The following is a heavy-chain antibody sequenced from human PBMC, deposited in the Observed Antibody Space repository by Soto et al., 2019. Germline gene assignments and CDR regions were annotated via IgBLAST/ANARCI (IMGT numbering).Heavy chain of an antibody. Sequence: GESLKISFKGSGYSFANYLISWVRQMPVKGLEWMGRFSPTDSYTDYDPSFQGHVTISRDKSINTAYVPWSSLRDSDTAMYFCGRHTYIDGFDVWGQGTTVTVSS. CDR2: FSPTDSYT. V-gene: IGHV5-10-1*01. CDR1: GYSFANYL. CDR3: GRHTYIDGFDV. D-gene: IGHD2-15*01. J-gene: IGHJ6*02.